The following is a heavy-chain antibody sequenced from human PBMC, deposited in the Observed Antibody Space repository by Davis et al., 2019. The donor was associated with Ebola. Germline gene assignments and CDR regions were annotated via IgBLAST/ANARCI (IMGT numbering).Heavy chain of an antibody. Sequence: GESLKISCAASGFTFSSYSMNWVRQAPGKGLEWVSSISSSSSYIYYADSVKGRFTISRDNSKNTLYLQMNSLRAEDTAVYYCAKSSDIVVVPAAILYYYYGMDVWGQGTTVTVSS. CDR1: GFTFSSYS. D-gene: IGHD2-2*02. V-gene: IGHV3-21*04. J-gene: IGHJ6*02. CDR3: AKSSDIVVVPAAILYYYYGMDV. CDR2: ISSSSSYI.